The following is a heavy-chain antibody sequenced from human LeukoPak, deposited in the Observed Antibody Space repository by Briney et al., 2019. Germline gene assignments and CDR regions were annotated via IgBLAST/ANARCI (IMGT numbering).Heavy chain of an antibody. Sequence: ASVKVSCTASGYIFSNFFSSYGITWVRQAPGQGLEWMGWISPYNGKTKFAQKFQGIVTMTTETSTSTAYMELRRLRSDDTAVYYCARDRLTVIWTERNFDYWGQGTLVTVSS. D-gene: IGHD3/OR15-3a*01. CDR1: GYIFSNFFSSYG. CDR3: ARDRLTVIWTERNFDY. V-gene: IGHV1-18*01. J-gene: IGHJ4*02. CDR2: ISPYNGKT.